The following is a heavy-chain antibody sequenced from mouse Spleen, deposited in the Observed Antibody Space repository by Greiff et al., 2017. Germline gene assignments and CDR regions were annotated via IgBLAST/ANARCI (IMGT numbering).Heavy chain of an antibody. J-gene: IGHJ1*01. CDR3: ARATDWYFDV. V-gene: IGHV1-63*02. CDR2: IYPGGGYT. CDR1: GYTFTNYW. Sequence: VQLQQPGAELVKPGASVKMSCKASGYTFTNYWLGWVKQRPGHGLEWIGDIYPGGGYTNYNEKFKGKATLTADTSSSTAYMQLSSLTSEDSAVYFCARATDWYFDVWGAGTTVTVSS.